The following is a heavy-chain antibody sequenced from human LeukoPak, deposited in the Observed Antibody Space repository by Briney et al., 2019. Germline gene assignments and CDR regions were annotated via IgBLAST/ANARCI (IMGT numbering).Heavy chain of an antibody. CDR2: ISGDGGST. CDR3: VRESERSGWFDH. CDR1: GLIIDDYA. D-gene: IGHD1-26*01. J-gene: IGHJ5*02. V-gene: IGHV3-43*02. Sequence: GGSLRLSCAAPGLIIDDYAFHWVRQAPGKGLEWVSLISGDGGSTFYADSVRGRFTISRDNSKNSLSLQMSSLRSEDTALYFCVRESERSGWFDHWGQGTLVTVSS.